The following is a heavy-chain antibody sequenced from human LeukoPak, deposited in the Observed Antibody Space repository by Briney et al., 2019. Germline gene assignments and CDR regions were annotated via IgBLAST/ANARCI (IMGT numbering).Heavy chain of an antibody. CDR2: TYYRSKWYN. D-gene: IGHD6-13*01. V-gene: IGHV6-1*01. J-gene: IGHJ4*02. Sequence: SQTLSLTCAITGDSFSSNSAVWTWIRQSPSRGLEWLGRTYYRSKWYNDYGISVKSRITINPDTSKNQFSLQLNSVLPEDTALYYCARAMRISAAGTYYSDFWDQGTLVTVSS. CDR1: GDSFSSNSAV. CDR3: ARAMRISAAGTYYSDF.